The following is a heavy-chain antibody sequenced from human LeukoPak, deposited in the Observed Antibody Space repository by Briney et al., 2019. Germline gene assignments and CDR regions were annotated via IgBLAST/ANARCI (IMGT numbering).Heavy chain of an antibody. CDR2: INHSGST. D-gene: IGHD2-2*01. CDR3: ARGGIVVVPAGFDY. J-gene: IGHJ4*02. Sequence: PSETLSLTCAVYGGSFSGYYWSWIRQPPGKGLEWIGEINHSGSTNYNPSLKSRVTISVDTSKNQFSLKLSSVTAADTAVDYCARGGIVVVPAGFDYWGQGTLVTVSS. CDR1: GGSFSGYY. V-gene: IGHV4-34*01.